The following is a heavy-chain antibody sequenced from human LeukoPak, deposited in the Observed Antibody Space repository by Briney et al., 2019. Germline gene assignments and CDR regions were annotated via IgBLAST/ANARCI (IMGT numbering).Heavy chain of an antibody. D-gene: IGHD4-17*01. V-gene: IGHV2-70*11. CDR2: IDWDDDK. CDR3: ARIRFNTVILDY. J-gene: IGHJ4*02. CDR1: GFSLSTSGMC. Sequence: ESGPTLVNPTQTLTLTCTFSGFSLSTSGMCVSWIRQPPGKALEWLARIDWDDDKYYSTSLKTRLTISKDTSKNQVVLTMTNMDPVDTATYYCARIRFNTVILDYWGQGTLVTVSS.